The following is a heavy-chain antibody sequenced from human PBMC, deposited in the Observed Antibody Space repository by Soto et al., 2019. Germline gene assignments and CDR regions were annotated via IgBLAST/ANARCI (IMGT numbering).Heavy chain of an antibody. CDR2: IYYSGST. D-gene: IGHD3-3*01. Sequence: SETLSLTCTVSGGSISSSSYYWGWIRQPPGKGLEWIGSIYYSGSTYYNPSLKSRVTISVDTSKNQFSLKLSSVTAADTAVYYCPSLLRFLEWRGCAGYWGQGTLVPVSS. CDR1: GGSISSSSYY. CDR3: PSLLRFLEWRGCAGY. J-gene: IGHJ4*02. V-gene: IGHV4-39*01.